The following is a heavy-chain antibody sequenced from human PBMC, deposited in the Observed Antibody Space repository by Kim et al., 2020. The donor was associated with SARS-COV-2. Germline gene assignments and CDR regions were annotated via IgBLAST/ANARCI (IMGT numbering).Heavy chain of an antibody. Sequence: LSLTCTVSGGSISSYYWSWIRQPPGKGLEWIGYIYYSGSTNYNPSLKSRVTISVDTSKNQFSLKLSSVTAADTAVYYCARGYYDSSGYYWRGNWFDPWGQGTLVTVSS. CDR2: IYYSGST. V-gene: IGHV4-59*01. CDR1: GGSISSYY. CDR3: ARGYYDSSGYYWRGNWFDP. D-gene: IGHD3-22*01. J-gene: IGHJ5*02.